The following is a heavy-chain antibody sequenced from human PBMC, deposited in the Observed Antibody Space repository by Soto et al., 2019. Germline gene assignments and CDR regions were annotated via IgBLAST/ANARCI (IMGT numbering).Heavy chain of an antibody. CDR3: AILPTPIAAAGTMFDY. Sequence: QVQLVESGGGVVQPGRSLRLSCAASGFTFSSYGMHWVRQAPGKGLEWVAVISYDGSNKYYADSVKGRFTISRDNSKNTLYLQMNSLRAEDTDVYYCAILPTPIAAAGTMFDYWGQGTLVTVSS. D-gene: IGHD6-13*01. CDR1: GFTFSSYG. V-gene: IGHV3-30*03. J-gene: IGHJ4*02. CDR2: ISYDGSNK.